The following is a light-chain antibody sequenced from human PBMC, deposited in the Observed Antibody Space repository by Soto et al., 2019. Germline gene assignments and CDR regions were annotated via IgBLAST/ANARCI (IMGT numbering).Light chain of an antibody. J-gene: IGKJ4*01. CDR1: QSIGDY. V-gene: IGKV3-20*01. CDR2: DAS. CDR3: QQYGSSLT. Sequence: IVLTQSPGTLSLSPGERATLSCRASQSIGDYLAWYQHKPAQAPRLLIYDASKRATGIPARFNGSGSGTDFTLTISRLEPEDFAVYYCQQYGSSLTFGGGTKVDIK.